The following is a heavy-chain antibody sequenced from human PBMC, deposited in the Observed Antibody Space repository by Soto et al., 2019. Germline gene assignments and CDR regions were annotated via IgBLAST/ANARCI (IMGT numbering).Heavy chain of an antibody. Sequence: GGSLRLSCATSGFTFDDYTMHWVRQAPGKGLEWVSLISWDGGSTYYADSVKGRFTISRDNSKNSLYLQMNSLRTEDTALYYCAKDKQGPIDYWGQGTLVTVSS. CDR2: ISWDGGST. J-gene: IGHJ4*02. CDR1: GFTFDDYT. CDR3: AKDKQGPIDY. V-gene: IGHV3-43*01.